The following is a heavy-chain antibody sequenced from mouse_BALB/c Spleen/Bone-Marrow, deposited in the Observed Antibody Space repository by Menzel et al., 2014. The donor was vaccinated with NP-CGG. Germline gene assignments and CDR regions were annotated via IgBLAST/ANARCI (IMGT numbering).Heavy chain of an antibody. J-gene: IGHJ3*01. CDR1: GFNIKDTY. CDR2: IDPANGNT. V-gene: IGHV14-3*02. CDR3: AGGCGWLAY. Sequence: VQLQQSGAELVKPGASVKLSCTASGFNIKDTYMHWVKQRPEQGLEWIGRIDPANGNTRYDPRFQGKATITADASSNRACVQGSGGASEDAAVYYCAGGCGWLAYWGQGTLV.